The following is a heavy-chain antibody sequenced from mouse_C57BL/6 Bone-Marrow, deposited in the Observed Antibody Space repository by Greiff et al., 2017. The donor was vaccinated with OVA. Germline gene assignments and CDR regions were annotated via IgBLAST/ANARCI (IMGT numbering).Heavy chain of an antibody. D-gene: IGHD2-9*01. J-gene: IGHJ1*03. CDR2: IDPENGDT. CDR1: GFNIKDDY. V-gene: IGHV14-4*01. CDR3: AGSCYGYNEWYFDV. Sequence: VQLQQSGAELVRPGASVKLSCTASGFNIKDDYMHWVKQRPGQGLEWIGWIDPENGDTEYASKFKGKAPINASTSYNTAYLQLNSLTSEDTAVYYCAGSCYGYNEWYFDVWGTGTTVTVSS.